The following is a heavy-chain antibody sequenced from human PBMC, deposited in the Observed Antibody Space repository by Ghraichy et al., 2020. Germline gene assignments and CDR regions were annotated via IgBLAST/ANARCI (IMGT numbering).Heavy chain of an antibody. CDR3: ARGGPGDVGEFDY. J-gene: IGHJ4*02. Sequence: GESLNISCAASGFTFSSYAMHWVRQAPGKGLEWVAVISYDGSNKYYADSVKGRFTISRDNSKNTLYLQMNSLRAEDTAVYYCARGGPGDVGEFDYWGQGTLVTVSS. CDR1: GFTFSSYA. D-gene: IGHD3-10*01. V-gene: IGHV3-30*04. CDR2: ISYDGSNK.